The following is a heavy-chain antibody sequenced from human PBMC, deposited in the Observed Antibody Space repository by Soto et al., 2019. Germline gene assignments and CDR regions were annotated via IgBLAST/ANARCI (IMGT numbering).Heavy chain of an antibody. D-gene: IGHD1-26*01. Sequence: QVQLVQSGAEVKKPGASVKVSCKASGYTFTDYGLTWVRQAPGQGLEWMGWISGYNGNTNYAQKLQGRVTMTTDTPTSPANRERRSLRSNAAAVYSWAGGGGGGSYPYWGQETLVTVSS. CDR2: ISGYNGNT. CDR3: AGGGGGGSYPY. V-gene: IGHV1-18*01. CDR1: GYTFTDYG. J-gene: IGHJ4*02.